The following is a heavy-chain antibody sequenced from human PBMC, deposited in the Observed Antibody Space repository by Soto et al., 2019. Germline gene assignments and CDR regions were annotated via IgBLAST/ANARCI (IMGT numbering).Heavy chain of an antibody. CDR3: ARDRVVFRGNSFYYYVMAV. V-gene: IGHV3-23*01. Sequence: GGYLGLSCGVSGFTFSNYAMSWVRQAPGKGLEWVSAINIGGDTTYYADSVKGRFTMSRDNSKNILYLQMDNLRAEDTAVYYCARDRVVFRGNSFYYYVMAVCGQGT. CDR2: INIGGDTT. CDR1: GFTFSNYA. D-gene: IGHD5-18*01. J-gene: IGHJ6*02.